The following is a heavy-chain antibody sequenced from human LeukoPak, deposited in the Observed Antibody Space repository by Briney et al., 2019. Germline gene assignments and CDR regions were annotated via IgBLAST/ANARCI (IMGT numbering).Heavy chain of an antibody. CDR2: IYYSGST. J-gene: IGHJ6*02. D-gene: IGHD6-19*01. CDR3: ARDSYSSGWPYNYYYGMDV. Sequence: PSATLSLTCTVSGGSISSYYWSWLRQPPGKGLEWIGYIYYSGSTNYNPSLKSRVTISVDTSKNQFSLKLSSVTAADTAVYYCARDSYSSGWPYNYYYGMDVWGQGTTVTVSS. V-gene: IGHV4-59*01. CDR1: GGSISSYY.